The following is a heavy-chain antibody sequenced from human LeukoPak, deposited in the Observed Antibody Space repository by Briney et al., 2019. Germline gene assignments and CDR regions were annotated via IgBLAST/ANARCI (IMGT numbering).Heavy chain of an antibody. V-gene: IGHV1-69*05. J-gene: IGHJ4*02. CDR2: IIPIFGTA. Sequence: SVKVSCKASGGTFSSYAISWVRQAPGQGLEWMGRIIPIFGTANYAQKFRGRVTITTDESTSTAYMELSSLRSEDTAVYYCARVRLHRGSYYIDYWGQGTLVTVSS. D-gene: IGHD1-26*01. CDR1: GGTFSSYA. CDR3: ARVRLHRGSYYIDY.